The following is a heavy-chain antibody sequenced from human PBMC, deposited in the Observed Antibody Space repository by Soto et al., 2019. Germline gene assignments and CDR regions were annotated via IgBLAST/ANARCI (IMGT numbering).Heavy chain of an antibody. J-gene: IGHJ4*02. V-gene: IGHV5-51*01. D-gene: IGHD2-21*02. Sequence: PGESLKISCKASGYTFTSHWIGWVRQTPEKGLEWMGLIYGDDSETRYSPSFQGQVTISADKSISTAYLQWSSLKASDTAMYYCARKESCFGGVCYYFDSWGQGTVVTVSS. CDR1: GYTFTSHW. CDR3: ARKESCFGGVCYYFDS. CDR2: IYGDDSET.